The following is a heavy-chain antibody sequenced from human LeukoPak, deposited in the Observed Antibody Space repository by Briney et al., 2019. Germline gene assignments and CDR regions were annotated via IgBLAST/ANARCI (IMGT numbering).Heavy chain of an antibody. J-gene: IGHJ4*02. V-gene: IGHV4-59*01. Sequence: KPSETLSLTCTVSGGSISSYYWSWIRQTPGKGLEWIGYIYYSGSTNYNPSLKSRVTISVDTSKNQFSLKLSSLTAADTAVYYCARGTYGSSWQLEHFDYWGQGTLVTVSS. D-gene: IGHD6-13*01. CDR1: GGSISSYY. CDR2: IYYSGST. CDR3: ARGTYGSSWQLEHFDY.